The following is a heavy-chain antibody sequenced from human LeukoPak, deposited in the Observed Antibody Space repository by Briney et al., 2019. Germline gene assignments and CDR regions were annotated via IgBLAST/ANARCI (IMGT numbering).Heavy chain of an antibody. D-gene: IGHD1-1*01. J-gene: IGHJ4*02. CDR3: SKKGQADDDGKPD. CDR1: GFTFSSYG. V-gene: IGHV3-30*02. Sequence: GGSLRLSCAASGFTFSSYGMHWVRQAPGKGLEWVAFIRYDGSNKYYADSVKGRFTISRDNSKNTLYLQMNSLRAEDTAVYYCSKKGQADDDGKPDWGQGTLVTVSP. CDR2: IRYDGSNK.